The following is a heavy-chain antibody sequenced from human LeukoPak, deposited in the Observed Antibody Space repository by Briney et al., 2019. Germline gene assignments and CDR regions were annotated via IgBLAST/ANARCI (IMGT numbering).Heavy chain of an antibody. Sequence: GASVKVSCKASGYTFTSYGISWVRQAPGQGLEWMGWINPNSGGTDYAQKFQGRVTMTRDTSISTAYMELSRLRSDDTAVYYCAREGRPTVTTFFSSGNGNWFDPWGQGTLVTVSS. J-gene: IGHJ5*02. CDR1: GYTFTSYG. D-gene: IGHD4-11*01. CDR2: INPNSGGT. CDR3: AREGRPTVTTFFSSGNGNWFDP. V-gene: IGHV1-2*02.